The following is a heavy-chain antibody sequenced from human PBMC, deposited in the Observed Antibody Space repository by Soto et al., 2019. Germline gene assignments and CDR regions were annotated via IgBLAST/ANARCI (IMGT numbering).Heavy chain of an antibody. V-gene: IGHV4-39*01. J-gene: IGHJ4*02. CDR3: VSQRTTVPTQAYFDY. CDR2: VYYRGRS. D-gene: IGHD4-17*01. Sequence: SETLSLTCTFSCGSVSNSSYYWGWIRQSPGKGLEWIGSVYYRGRSYSKSSVKSRVTISVDTSKNRFSLSLNSVTASDTAVYFCVSQRTTVPTQAYFDYWAREPWSPSPQ. CDR1: CGSVSNSSYY.